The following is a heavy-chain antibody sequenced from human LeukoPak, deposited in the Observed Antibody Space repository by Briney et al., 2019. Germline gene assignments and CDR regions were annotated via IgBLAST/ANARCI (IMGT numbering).Heavy chain of an antibody. J-gene: IGHJ6*03. D-gene: IGHD6-19*01. CDR3: ARVISSSGWYERYYYYMDV. CDR2: IYHSGST. V-gene: IGHV4-39*07. CDR1: GGSISSSNFY. Sequence: PSETLSLTCTVSGGSISSSNFYWGWIRQPPGKGLEWIGSIYHSGSTYYNPSLKSRVTISVDTSKNQFSLKLSSVTAADTAVYYCARVISSSGWYERYYYYMDVWGKGTTVTVSS.